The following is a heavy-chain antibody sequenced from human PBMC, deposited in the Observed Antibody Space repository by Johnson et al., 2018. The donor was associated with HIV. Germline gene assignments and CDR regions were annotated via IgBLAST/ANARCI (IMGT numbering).Heavy chain of an antibody. CDR1: GFTFRDYY. V-gene: IGHV3-11*01. J-gene: IGHJ3*02. D-gene: IGHD2-2*01. CDR3: AKEGYCSSTSCYENAFDI. Sequence: QVQVVESGGDLVKPGGSLRLSCAASGFTFRDYYMSWIRQAPGKGLEWVAYISSSGSSISYADSVKGRFTISRDNSTNTLYLQMNSLRAEDTAVYYCAKEGYCSSTSCYENAFDIWGQGTMVTVSS. CDR2: ISSSGSSI.